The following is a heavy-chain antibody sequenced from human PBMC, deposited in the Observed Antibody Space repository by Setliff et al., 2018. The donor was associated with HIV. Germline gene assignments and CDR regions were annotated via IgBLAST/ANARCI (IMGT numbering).Heavy chain of an antibody. V-gene: IGHV1-69*13. D-gene: IGHD6-13*01. CDR1: GGTLSNYV. CDR3: ARDQTGVAAAAFGGGSAWSDEGFDI. Sequence: SVKVSCKTSGGTLSNYVITWVRQAPGQGLEWMGMIIPMYNIPAYAQKFQGRVTFPADESTSTAYMELSSLSSEDTAVYYCARDQTGVAAAAFGGGSAWSDEGFDIWGQGTMVTVSS. CDR2: IIPMYNIP. J-gene: IGHJ3*02.